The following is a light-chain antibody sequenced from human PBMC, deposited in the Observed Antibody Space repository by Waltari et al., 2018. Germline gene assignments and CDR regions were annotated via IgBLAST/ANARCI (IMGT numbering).Light chain of an antibody. Sequence: EIVLTQSTVTMSFSPGERATLSCRASQSISTYLAWYQQKPGQAPRRLIYDASNRAAGIPARFSGSGSGTDFTLTISSLEPEDFAVYYCQQRRDWPITFGQGTRLDIK. CDR2: DAS. J-gene: IGKJ5*01. CDR1: QSISTY. CDR3: QQRRDWPIT. V-gene: IGKV3-11*01.